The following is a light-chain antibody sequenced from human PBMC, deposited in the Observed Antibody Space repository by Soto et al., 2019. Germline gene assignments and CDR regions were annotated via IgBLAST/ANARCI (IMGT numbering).Light chain of an antibody. V-gene: IGKV4-1*01. CDR3: QQYYDAPRT. CDR1: QTVLYRSNNKNY. Sequence: DIVMAQSPDSLAVSLGEMATINCKSSQTVLYRSNNKNYLAWYQQKPGPPPKLLIYWASTRESGVPDRFSGSGSGADFSLTSSSLQAEDVAVYYCQQYYDAPRTFGQGTKVEIK. J-gene: IGKJ1*01. CDR2: WAS.